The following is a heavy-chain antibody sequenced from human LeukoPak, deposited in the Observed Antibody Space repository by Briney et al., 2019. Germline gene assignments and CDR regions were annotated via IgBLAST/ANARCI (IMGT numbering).Heavy chain of an antibody. CDR1: GGSFSGYY. J-gene: IGHJ5*02. Sequence: SETLSLTCAVYGGSFSGYYWSWIRQPPGKGLEWIGEINHSGSTNYNPSLKSRVTISVDTSKNQFSLKLSSVTAADTAVYYCARGTNNWFDPWGQGTLVTVSS. CDR2: INHSGST. V-gene: IGHV4-34*01. CDR3: ARGTNNWFDP.